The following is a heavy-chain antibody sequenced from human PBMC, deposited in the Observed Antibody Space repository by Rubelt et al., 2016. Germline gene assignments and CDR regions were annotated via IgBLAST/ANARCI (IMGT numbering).Heavy chain of an antibody. CDR3: AKSWWQQFEAH. J-gene: IGHJ4*02. CDR1: GFSFSSYA. CDR2: ISSNGGST. Sequence: RGGSLRLSCAVSGFSFSSYAMHWVRQAPGKGLEYVSGISSNGGSTYHADSVKGRFTISRDNSKNTLYLQMGSLRAEDMAVYYCAKSWWQQFEAHWGQGTLVTVSS. V-gene: IGHV3-64*02. D-gene: IGHD2-15*01.